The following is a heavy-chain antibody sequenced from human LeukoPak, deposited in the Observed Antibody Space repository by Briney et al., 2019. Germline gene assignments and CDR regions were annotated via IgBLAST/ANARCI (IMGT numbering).Heavy chain of an antibody. CDR2: IWSDGSNK. J-gene: IGHJ6*02. CDR3: ARDSVYCSSTSCYGYYYGMDV. D-gene: IGHD2-2*01. V-gene: IGHV3-33*01. Sequence: GGSLRLSCAASGFTFSSYGMHWVRQAPGKGLEWVAVIWSDGSNKYYADSVKGRFTISRDNSKNTLYLQMNSLRAEDTAVYYCARDSVYCSSTSCYGYYYGMDVWGQGTTVTVSS. CDR1: GFTFSSYG.